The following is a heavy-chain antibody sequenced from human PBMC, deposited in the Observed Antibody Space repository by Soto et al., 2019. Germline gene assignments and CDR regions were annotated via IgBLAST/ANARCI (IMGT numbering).Heavy chain of an antibody. J-gene: IGHJ4*02. CDR3: ARAPRIYVWGSYRPGAYFDY. Sequence: SVKVSCKASGGTFSSYAISWVRQAPGQGLEWMGGIIPIFGTANYAQKFQGRVTITADKSTSTAYMELSSLRSEDTAVYYCARAPRIYVWGSYRPGAYFDYWGQGTLVTV. CDR1: GGTFSSYA. CDR2: IIPIFGTA. V-gene: IGHV1-69*06. D-gene: IGHD3-16*02.